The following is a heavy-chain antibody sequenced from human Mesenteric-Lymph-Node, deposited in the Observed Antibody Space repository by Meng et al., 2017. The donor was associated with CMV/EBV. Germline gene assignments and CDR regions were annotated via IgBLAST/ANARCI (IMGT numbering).Heavy chain of an antibody. CDR2: IRSKANSYAT. D-gene: IGHD2-2*02. Sequence: ETLSLTCAASGFTFSGSAMHWVRQASGKGLEWVGRIRSKANSYATAYAASVKGRFTISRDDSKNTAYLQMNSLKTEDTAVYYCTRHAVSCSSTSCYTPPFDYWGQGTLVTVSS. V-gene: IGHV3-73*01. J-gene: IGHJ4*02. CDR1: GFTFSGSA. CDR3: TRHAVSCSSTSCYTPPFDY.